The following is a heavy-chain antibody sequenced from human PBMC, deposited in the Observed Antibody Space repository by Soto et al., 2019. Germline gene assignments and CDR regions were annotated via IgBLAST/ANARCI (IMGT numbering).Heavy chain of an antibody. Sequence: EASVEVSCKASAYTFTGYYVHWVRQAPGQGLEWMGWINPNSGGTNYAQKFQGRVTMTRETSISTAYMDLNRLRSDDTAVYYCARARYCSSASCYKFDYWGQGTMVTVYS. J-gene: IGHJ4*02. CDR3: ARARYCSSASCYKFDY. CDR1: AYTFTGYY. D-gene: IGHD2-2*01. V-gene: IGHV1-2*02. CDR2: INPNSGGT.